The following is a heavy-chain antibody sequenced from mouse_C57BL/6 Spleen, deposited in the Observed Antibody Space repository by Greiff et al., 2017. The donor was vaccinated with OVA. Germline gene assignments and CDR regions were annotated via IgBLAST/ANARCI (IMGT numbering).Heavy chain of an antibody. CDR3: ARPITTVGYFDV. Sequence: QVQLKQPGAELVRPGSSVKLSCKASGYTFTSYWMDWVKQRPGQGLEWIGNIYPSDSETHYNQKFKDKATLTVDKSSSTAYMQLSSLTSEDSAVYYCARPITTVGYFDVWGTGTTVTVSS. CDR1: GYTFTSYW. D-gene: IGHD1-1*01. J-gene: IGHJ1*03. CDR2: IYPSDSET. V-gene: IGHV1-61*01.